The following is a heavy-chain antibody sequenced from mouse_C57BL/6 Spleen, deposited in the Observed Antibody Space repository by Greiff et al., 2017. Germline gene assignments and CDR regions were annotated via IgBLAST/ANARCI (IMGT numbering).Heavy chain of an antibody. Sequence: LVESGAELMKPGASVKLSCKATGYTFTGYWIEWVKQRPGPGLEWIGEILPGSGSTNYNEKFKGKATFTEDTSSNPAYMQLSSLTTEDSAIYYCAIRGYYDYDEGYWGQGTLVTVSA. CDR1: GYTFTGYW. D-gene: IGHD2-4*01. CDR3: AIRGYYDYDEGY. CDR2: ILPGSGST. J-gene: IGHJ3*01. V-gene: IGHV1-9*01.